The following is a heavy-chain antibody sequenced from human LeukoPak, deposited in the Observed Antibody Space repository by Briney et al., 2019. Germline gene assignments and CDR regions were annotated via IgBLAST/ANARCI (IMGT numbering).Heavy chain of an antibody. D-gene: IGHD3-22*01. Sequence: PGGSLRLSCAASGFTFDDYGMTWVRQAPGKGLEWVSGINWNGGSTGYADSVKGRFTISRDNAKKSLYLQMNSLRAEDTAVYYCARSRYDSSGYYGIIGNWGQGTLVTVSS. V-gene: IGHV3-20*04. CDR3: ARSRYDSSGYYGIIGN. CDR2: INWNGGST. J-gene: IGHJ4*02. CDR1: GFTFDDYG.